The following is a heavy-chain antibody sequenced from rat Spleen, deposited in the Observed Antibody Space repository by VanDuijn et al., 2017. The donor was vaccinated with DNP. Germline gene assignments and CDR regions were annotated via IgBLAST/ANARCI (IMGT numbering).Heavy chain of an antibody. D-gene: IGHD1-2*01. V-gene: IGHV5-22*01. J-gene: IGHJ3*01. CDR3: ARHSSYMYCLVY. CDR1: GFTFSDYN. CDR2: IGSDGYAP. Sequence: EVQLVESGGGLVQPGRSLKLSCAASGFTFSDYNMAWVRPAPKKGLEWVAYIGSDGYAPYYGDSVTCRFTISRDNVKSTLYLQMNSLRSEDTATYYCARHSSYMYCLVYWGQCTLVTVSS.